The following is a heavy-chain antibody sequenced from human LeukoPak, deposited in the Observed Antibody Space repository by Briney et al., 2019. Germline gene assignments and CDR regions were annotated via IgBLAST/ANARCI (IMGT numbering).Heavy chain of an antibody. J-gene: IGHJ3*02. CDR3: TFSSYGDHVGVDAFDI. Sequence: GGSLRLSCAASGFTFSTYWMHWVRQAPGKGLVWVSRINRDGSGTNYADSVKGRFTISRDNAKNTVYLQMNSLSAEDTAMYYCTFSSYGDHVGVDAFDIWGQGTMVTVSS. D-gene: IGHD4-17*01. V-gene: IGHV3-74*01. CDR1: GFTFSTYW. CDR2: INRDGSGT.